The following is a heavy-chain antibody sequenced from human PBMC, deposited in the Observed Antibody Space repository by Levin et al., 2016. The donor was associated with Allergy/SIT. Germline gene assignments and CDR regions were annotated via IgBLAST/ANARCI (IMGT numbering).Heavy chain of an antibody. CDR1: GGSFSGYY. CDR3: ARGRFDYVGGSYRRGTSNWFDP. J-gene: IGHJ5*02. V-gene: IGHV4-34*01. D-gene: IGHD3-16*02. Sequence: SETLSLTCAVYGGSFSGYYWTWIRQPPGKGLEWIGEINHSGSTNHNPSLKSRITISVDTSKNQFSLKLSSVTAADTAMYYCARGRFDYVGGSYRRGTSNWFDPWGQGTLVTVSS. CDR2: INHSGST.